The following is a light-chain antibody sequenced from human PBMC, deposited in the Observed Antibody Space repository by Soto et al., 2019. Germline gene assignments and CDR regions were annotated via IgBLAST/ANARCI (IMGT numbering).Light chain of an antibody. CDR2: DAS. CDR1: ESIRTW. Sequence: DIQMTQSPSTLSASIGDRVTITCRASESIRTWLAWYQHKPGKAPKFLIYDASTLESGVPSRFSGSGSGTEFTLTISSLQPDDFATYYCQLYNNYPRTFGQGTKVEIK. V-gene: IGKV1-5*01. J-gene: IGKJ1*01. CDR3: QLYNNYPRT.